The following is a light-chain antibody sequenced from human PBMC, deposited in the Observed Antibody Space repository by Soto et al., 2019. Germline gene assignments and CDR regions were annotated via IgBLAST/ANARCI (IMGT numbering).Light chain of an antibody. J-gene: IGKJ2*01. CDR3: QQYDSYPYT. CDR1: QNIYNW. V-gene: IGKV1-5*01. CDR2: GAS. Sequence: DIQMTQSPSTLSASVGDRVTITCRASQNIYNWLAWYQQKAGKAPKLLIYGASSLQSGVPSRFSGSGSGTEFTLSISSLHPDDFATYYCQQYDSYPYTFGQGTRMEMK.